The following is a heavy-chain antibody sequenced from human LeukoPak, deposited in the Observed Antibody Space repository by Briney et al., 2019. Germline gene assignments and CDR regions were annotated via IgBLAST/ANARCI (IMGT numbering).Heavy chain of an antibody. CDR2: IKQDGSEK. CDR1: GFTFSSYW. J-gene: IGHJ4*02. CDR3: ARVRGVGSDSFDY. D-gene: IGHD3-10*01. Sequence: GGSLRLSCAASGFTFSSYWMSWVRQAPGKGLEWVANIKQDGSEKYYVDSVKGRFTISRDNAKNSLYLQMNSLRAEDTAVYYCARVRGVGSDSFDYWGQGTLVTVSS. V-gene: IGHV3-7*01.